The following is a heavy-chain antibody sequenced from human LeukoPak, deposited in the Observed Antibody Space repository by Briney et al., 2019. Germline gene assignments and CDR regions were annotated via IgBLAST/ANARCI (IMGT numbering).Heavy chain of an antibody. CDR1: GFTFDDYA. D-gene: IGHD3-22*01. CDR3: EKDFRYDSSGIDY. V-gene: IGHV3-9*01. CDR2: ISWNSGSI. Sequence: PGRSLRLSCAASGFTFDDYAMHWVRQAPGKGLEWVSGISWNSGSIGYADSVKGRFTISRDNAKNSLYLQMNSLRAEDTALYYCEKDFRYDSSGIDYWGQGTLVTVSS. J-gene: IGHJ4*02.